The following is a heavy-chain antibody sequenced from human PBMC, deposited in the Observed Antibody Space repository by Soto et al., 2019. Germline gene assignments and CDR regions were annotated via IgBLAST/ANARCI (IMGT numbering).Heavy chain of an antibody. CDR1: GFTFSNYN. CDR3: ARDKGCSGGSCYLHYYYFHGMDV. D-gene: IGHD2-15*01. Sequence: GGSLRLSCAASGFTFSNYNMNWVRQAPGKGLEWVSSISSSSSYIYYADSVKGRFTISRDNAKNSLWLQMNSLRAEDTAVYYCARDKGCSGGSCYLHYYYFHGMDVWGQGTTVTVS. V-gene: IGHV3-21*01. J-gene: IGHJ6*02. CDR2: ISSSSSYI.